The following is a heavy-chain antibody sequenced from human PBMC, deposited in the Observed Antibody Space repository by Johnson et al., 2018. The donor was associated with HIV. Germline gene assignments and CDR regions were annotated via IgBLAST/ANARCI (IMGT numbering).Heavy chain of an antibody. V-gene: IGHV3-72*01. CDR1: GFTFSDHY. J-gene: IGHJ3*01. CDR2: TRNKANSYTT. CDR3: AREGELDAFDV. Sequence: VQLVESGGGVVQPRGSLRLSCAASGFTFSDHYMDWVRQAPGKGLEWVGRTRNKANSYTTEYAASVKGRFTISRDDSKNSLYLQMNSLRAEDTAVYYCAREGELDAFDVWGQGTMVTVSS. D-gene: IGHD1-26*01.